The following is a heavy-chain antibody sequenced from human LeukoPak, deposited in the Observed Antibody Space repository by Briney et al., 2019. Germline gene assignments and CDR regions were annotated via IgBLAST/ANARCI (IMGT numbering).Heavy chain of an antibody. V-gene: IGHV1-18*01. Sequence: ASVKVSCKASGYTFTSYGISWVRQAPGQGLEWMGWISAYNGNTNYAQKLQGRVTMTTDTSTSTAYMELWSLRSDDTAVYYCARVWDSSSPNWFDPWGQGTLVTVSS. CDR2: ISAYNGNT. D-gene: IGHD6-13*01. J-gene: IGHJ5*02. CDR3: ARVWDSSSPNWFDP. CDR1: GYTFTSYG.